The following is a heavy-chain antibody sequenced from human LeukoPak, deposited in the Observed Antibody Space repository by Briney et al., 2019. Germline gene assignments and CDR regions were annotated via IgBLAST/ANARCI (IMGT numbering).Heavy chain of an antibody. CDR1: GFTFSTYN. J-gene: IGHJ6*02. CDR2: ITSTSSYI. Sequence: GGSLRLSCAASGFTFSTYNMNWVRQAPGKGLEWVSSITSTSSYIYYADSVKDRFTISRDNANNSLYLQMNSLRAEDTAVYYCARSLVVAATRDSYYGLDVWGQGTTVTVSS. V-gene: IGHV3-21*01. D-gene: IGHD2-15*01. CDR3: ARSLVVAATRDSYYGLDV.